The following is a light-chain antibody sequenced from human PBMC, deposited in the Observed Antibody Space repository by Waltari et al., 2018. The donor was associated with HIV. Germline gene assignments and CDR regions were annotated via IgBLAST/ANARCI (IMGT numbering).Light chain of an antibody. CDR1: QSVGSY. CDR2: DPS. Sequence: EIVLTQSQATLSLSPGERDTLSCRASQSVGSYLGWYQQKPGQTPRLLIYDPSNRATGIPARFSGSGSETDFTLTISSLEPEDFAVYYCQQRGNWPLTFGGGTKVEI. V-gene: IGKV3-11*01. CDR3: QQRGNWPLT. J-gene: IGKJ4*01.